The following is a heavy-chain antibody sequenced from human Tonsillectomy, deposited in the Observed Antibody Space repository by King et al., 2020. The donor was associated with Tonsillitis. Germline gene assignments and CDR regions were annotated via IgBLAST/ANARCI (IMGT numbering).Heavy chain of an antibody. J-gene: IGHJ6*02. D-gene: IGHD4-17*01. CDR1: GGSFSGYY. CDR3: ARGGEPTGTDTTTHYYYYGMDV. CDR2: INHSGST. V-gene: IGHV4-34*01. Sequence: VQLQQWGAGLLKPSETLSLTCAVYGGSFSGYYWSWIRQPPGKGLEWIGEINHSGSTNYNPSLKSRVTISVDTSKNQFSLKLSSVTAADTAVYYCARGGEPTGTDTTTHYYYYGMDVWGQGTTVTVS.